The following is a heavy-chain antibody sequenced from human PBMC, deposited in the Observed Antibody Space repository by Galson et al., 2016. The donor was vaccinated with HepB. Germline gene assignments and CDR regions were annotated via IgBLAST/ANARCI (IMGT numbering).Heavy chain of an antibody. V-gene: IGHV3-7*03. CDR3: ARRGEAFDY. Sequence: SLRLSCAASGSGPGFGFSSYWMSWVRQGPGKGLEWVAFIKEDGSEKNYVDSVKGRFTISRDNAKNSLYLQMDSLRAEDTAVYFCARRGEAFDYWGQGTLVTVSS. CDR1: GSGPGFGFSSYW. D-gene: IGHD3-16*01. J-gene: IGHJ4*02. CDR2: IKEDGSEK.